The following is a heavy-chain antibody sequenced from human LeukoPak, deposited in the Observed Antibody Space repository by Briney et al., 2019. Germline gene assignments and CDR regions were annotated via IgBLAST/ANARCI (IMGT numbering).Heavy chain of an antibody. CDR2: VNPDGSST. V-gene: IGHV3-74*01. J-gene: IGHJ4*02. CDR1: GFTFTRYW. CDR3: ARGGSYGDY. Sequence: GGSLRLSCAASGFTFTRYWMHWVRQAPGKGLVWVSRVNPDGSSTIYRDSVKGRFTSSRDNAKNTLYLQMNSLRAEDTAVYYCARGGSYGDYWGQGILVTVSS. D-gene: IGHD3-16*01.